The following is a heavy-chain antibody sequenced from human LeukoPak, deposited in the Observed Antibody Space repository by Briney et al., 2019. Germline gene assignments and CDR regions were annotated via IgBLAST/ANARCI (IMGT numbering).Heavy chain of an antibody. CDR2: ISSSGNTI. Sequence: GGSLRLSCAASGFTFSDYYMTWIRQAPGKGLEWVSYISSSGNTIYYADSVKGRFTISRDNAKNSLYLQMSSLRSDDTAVYYCAAGYCSSTSCSEFDYWGQGTLVTVSS. D-gene: IGHD2-2*03. CDR1: GFTFSDYY. J-gene: IGHJ4*02. V-gene: IGHV3-11*01. CDR3: AAGYCSSTSCSEFDY.